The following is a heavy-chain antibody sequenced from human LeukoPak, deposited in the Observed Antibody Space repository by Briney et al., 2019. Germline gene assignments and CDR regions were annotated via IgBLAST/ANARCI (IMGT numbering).Heavy chain of an antibody. CDR3: VKWGDYDILTGYYDPDY. V-gene: IGHV3-23*01. Sequence: GASLRLSCAASGFIFSNYAMSWVRQAPGKGLEWVSVVSGRDDSTYYADSVKGRFTISRDTSKNTLYLQMNSLRAEDTAVYYCVKWGDYDILTGYYDPDYWGQGTLVTVSS. CDR1: GFIFSNYA. D-gene: IGHD3-9*01. CDR2: VSGRDDST. J-gene: IGHJ4*02.